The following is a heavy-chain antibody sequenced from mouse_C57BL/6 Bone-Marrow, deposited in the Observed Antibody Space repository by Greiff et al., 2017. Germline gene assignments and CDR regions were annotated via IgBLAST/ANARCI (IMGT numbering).Heavy chain of an antibody. CDR3: ARDGYDGSSAD. D-gene: IGHD1-1*01. Sequence: EVQLVESGGGLVQPGGSLSLSCAASGFSFTAYYMSWVRQPPGKALEWLGFIRNKANGYTTEYRATVKGRFTISRDNPQSILSLQMNALRADDSATYYCARDGYDGSSADWGQGTRVTVSA. CDR2: IRNKANGYTT. V-gene: IGHV7-3*01. CDR1: GFSFTAYY. J-gene: IGHJ3*01.